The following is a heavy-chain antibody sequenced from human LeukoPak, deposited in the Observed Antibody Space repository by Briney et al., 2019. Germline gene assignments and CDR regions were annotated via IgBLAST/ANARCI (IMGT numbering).Heavy chain of an antibody. J-gene: IGHJ4*02. CDR3: AGVRLFGEFFFDY. CDR2: ISDSGGAT. Sequence: GGSLRLSCAASGFTFRTYAMSWVRQAPGKGLEWLSVISDSGGATYNADSVKGRFSISRDNSKNTLYLQMNSLRVEDTAVYYCAGVRLFGEFFFDYWGQGTLVTVSS. D-gene: IGHD3-10*02. V-gene: IGHV3-23*01. CDR1: GFTFRTYA.